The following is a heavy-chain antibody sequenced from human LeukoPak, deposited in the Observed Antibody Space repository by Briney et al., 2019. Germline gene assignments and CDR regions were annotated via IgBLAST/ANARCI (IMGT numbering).Heavy chain of an antibody. J-gene: IGHJ4*02. V-gene: IGHV4-59*02. CDR3: ARVVAATFDY. CDR2: VYYTGST. Sequence: SETLSLTCSVSGGSVSNYYWSWIRQPPGKGLEWIGYVYYTGSTNYNPSLKSRVTMFEDKSKNQFSLRLYSVTAADTAMYYCARVVAATFDYWGQGTLVTVSS. CDR1: GGSVSNYY. D-gene: IGHD2-15*01.